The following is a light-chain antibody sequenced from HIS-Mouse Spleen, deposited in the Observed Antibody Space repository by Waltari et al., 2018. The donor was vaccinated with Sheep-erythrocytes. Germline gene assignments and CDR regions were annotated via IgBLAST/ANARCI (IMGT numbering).Light chain of an antibody. CDR1: KLGDKY. J-gene: IGLJ3*02. CDR2: QDR. Sequence: SYELTQPPSVSVSPGQTASIPCSGDKLGDKYACWYQQKPGQSPVLVIYQDRKRPSGIPGRFSGSNSGNTATLTISGTQAMDEADYYCQAWDDSLNGWVFGGGTKLTVL. V-gene: IGLV3-1*01. CDR3: QAWDDSLNGWV.